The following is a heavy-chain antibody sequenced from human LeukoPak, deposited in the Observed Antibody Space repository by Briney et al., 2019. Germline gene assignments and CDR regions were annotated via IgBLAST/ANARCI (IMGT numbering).Heavy chain of an antibody. CDR2: ISRNGNST. V-gene: IGHV3-64*01. D-gene: IGHD6-13*01. J-gene: IGHJ4*02. Sequence: GGSLRLSCAGSGFTFSTYAMQWVRQAPGKGLEYGSAISRNGNSTYYANSVKGRFTISRDNSKNTLYLQMGSLRAEDMAMYYCARRGAAAGTSDYWGQGTLVTVSS. CDR1: GFTFSTYA. CDR3: ARRGAAAGTSDY.